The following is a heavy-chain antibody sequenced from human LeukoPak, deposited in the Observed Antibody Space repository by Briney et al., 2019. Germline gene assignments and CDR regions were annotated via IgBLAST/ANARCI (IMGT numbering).Heavy chain of an antibody. J-gene: IGHJ5*02. CDR1: GGSIRSNNHY. D-gene: IGHD3-10*01. CDR2: INYSGST. V-gene: IGHV4-39*07. Sequence: SETLSLTCAVSGGSIRSNNHYWGWIRQPPGKGLEWIGEINYSGSTNYNPSLKSRVTISVDTSKNQFSLKLSSVTAADTAVYYCASGRWRPYYYGSGSYVWFDPWGQGTLVTVSS. CDR3: ASGRWRPYYYGSGSYVWFDP.